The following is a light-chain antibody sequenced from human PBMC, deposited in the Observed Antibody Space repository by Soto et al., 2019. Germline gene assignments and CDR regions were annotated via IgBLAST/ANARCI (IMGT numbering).Light chain of an antibody. J-gene: IGKJ1*01. CDR1: QSVSSTF. Sequence: EIVLTQSPGSLSLSPGERATLSCRASQSVSSTFFAWYQQKPGQAPRLLIYGASSRATGIPDRFSGSGSGTDFTLTISRLEPEDFAVYYCQKYESSVTFGQGTKVEIK. V-gene: IGKV3-20*01. CDR3: QKYESSVT. CDR2: GAS.